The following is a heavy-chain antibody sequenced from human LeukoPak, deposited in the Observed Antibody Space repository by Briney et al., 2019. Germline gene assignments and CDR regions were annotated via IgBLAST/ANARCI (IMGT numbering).Heavy chain of an antibody. J-gene: IGHJ4*02. CDR1: GFTFSSYA. CDR3: AKDRFPGSGYGYFDY. Sequence: PGGSLRLSCAASGFTFSSYAMSWVRQAPGKGLEWVSAISGSGGSTYYADSVKGRFTISRDNSKTTLYLQMNSLRAEDTAVYYCAKDRFPGSGYGYFDYWGQGTLVTVSS. CDR2: ISGSGGST. D-gene: IGHD3-22*01. V-gene: IGHV3-23*01.